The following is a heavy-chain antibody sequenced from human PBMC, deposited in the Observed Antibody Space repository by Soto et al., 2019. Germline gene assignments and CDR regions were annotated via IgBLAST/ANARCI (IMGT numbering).Heavy chain of an antibody. V-gene: IGHV4-4*07. Sequence: SETLSLTCTVSGGSISSFYWSWIRQPAGKGLEWIGRIYSGGRNNHNPSLKSRVTMSVDTSKNQFSLRLSSVTAADTAMYYCARGSSRWDYWGQGTLVTVSS. CDR1: GGSISSFY. CDR3: ARGSSRWDY. CDR2: IYSGGRN. J-gene: IGHJ4*02. D-gene: IGHD6-13*01.